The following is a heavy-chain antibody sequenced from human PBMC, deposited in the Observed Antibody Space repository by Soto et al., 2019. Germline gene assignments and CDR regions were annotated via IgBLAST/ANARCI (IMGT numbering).Heavy chain of an antibody. CDR1: GFTFSNYA. CDR2: IRGSGATT. J-gene: IGHJ5*02. V-gene: IGHV3-23*01. Sequence: DVQLLESGGGLVQPGGSLRLSCIASGFTFSNYAMCWVRQAPGEGLEWVSTIRGSGATTYYADSVKGRVTISRDNSMNTRYLQMNSLTTGDTAIYYCAKDSIGLGDYVLYSWGQGTLVTVSS. CDR3: AKDSIGLGDYVLYS. D-gene: IGHD4-17*01.